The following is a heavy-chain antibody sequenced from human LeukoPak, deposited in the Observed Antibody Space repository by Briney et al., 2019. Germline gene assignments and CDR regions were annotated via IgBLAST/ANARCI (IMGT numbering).Heavy chain of an antibody. CDR2: IYYSGCT. CDR3: ATYCGGDCYSDPVGYYFDY. V-gene: IGHV4-39*07. D-gene: IGHD2-21*02. J-gene: IGHJ4*02. CDR1: GGSISSSSYY. Sequence: SETLSLTCTVSGGSISSSSYYWGWIRQPPGKCLEWFGSIYYSGCTYYNPSLKSRVTISVDTSKNQFSLKLSSVTAADTAVYYCATYCGGDCYSDPVGYYFDYWGQGTLVTVSS.